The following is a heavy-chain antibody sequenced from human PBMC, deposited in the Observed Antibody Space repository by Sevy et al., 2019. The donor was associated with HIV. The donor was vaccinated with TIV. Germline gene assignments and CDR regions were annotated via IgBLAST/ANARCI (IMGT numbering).Heavy chain of an antibody. CDR1: GFTFSSYA. CDR2: ISYDGSNK. V-gene: IGHV3-30-3*01. J-gene: IGHJ4*02. Sequence: GGSLRLSCAASGFTFSSYAMHWVRQAPGKGLEWVAVISYDGSNKYDADSVKGRFTISRDNSKNTLYLQMNSLRAEDTAVYYCARGASPGIAAFLVYWGQGTLVTVSS. CDR3: ARGASPGIAAFLVY. D-gene: IGHD6-13*01.